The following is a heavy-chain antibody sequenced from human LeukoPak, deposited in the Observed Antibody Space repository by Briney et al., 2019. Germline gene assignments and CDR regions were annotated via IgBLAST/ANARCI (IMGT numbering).Heavy chain of an antibody. CDR1: GGSFSGYY. Sequence: PSETLSLTCAAYGGSFSGYYWSWIRQPPGKGLEWIGEINHSGSTNYNPSLKSRVTISVDTSKNQFSLKLSSVTAADTAVYYCASGYYYDSSGLLGYWGQGTLVTVSS. D-gene: IGHD3-22*01. CDR3: ASGYYYDSSGLLGY. V-gene: IGHV4-34*01. J-gene: IGHJ4*02. CDR2: INHSGST.